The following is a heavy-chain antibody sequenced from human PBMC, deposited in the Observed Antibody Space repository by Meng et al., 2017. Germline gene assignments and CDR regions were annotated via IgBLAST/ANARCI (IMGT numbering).Heavy chain of an antibody. J-gene: IGHJ4*02. V-gene: IGHV3-20*04. CDR3: ARVLDRSGGADY. CDR2: INWNGDST. CDR1: GFSFWDYG. D-gene: IGHD3-16*01. Sequence: EGVFVECGGGLVRPGVSLRLACAVSGFSFWDYGMGWVRQAPGKWLEWVSGINWNGDSTGYADSVKGRFTISRDNAKNSLYLQMNSLRAEDTAVYYCARVLDRSGGADYWGQGTLVTVSS.